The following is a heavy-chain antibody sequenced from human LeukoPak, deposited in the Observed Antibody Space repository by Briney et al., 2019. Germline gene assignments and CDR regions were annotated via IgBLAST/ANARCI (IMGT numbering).Heavy chain of an antibody. Sequence: SVKVSCKASGGTFSSYAISWVRQAPGQGLEWMGGIIPIFGTANYAQKFQGRVTITADKSTSTAYMELSSLRSEDTAVYYCARDLVGGYSYGSQPFDYWGQGTLVTVSS. CDR1: GGTFSSYA. CDR2: IIPIFGTA. J-gene: IGHJ4*02. CDR3: ARDLVGGYSYGSQPFDY. V-gene: IGHV1-69*06. D-gene: IGHD5-18*01.